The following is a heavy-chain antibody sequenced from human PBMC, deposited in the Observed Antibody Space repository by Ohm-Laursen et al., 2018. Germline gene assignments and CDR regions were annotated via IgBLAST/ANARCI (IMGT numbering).Heavy chain of an antibody. D-gene: IGHD3-10*01. J-gene: IGHJ4*02. CDR3: ARDVSGREQFDY. CDR2: ISSTGITK. V-gene: IGHV3-11*01. Sequence: SLRLSCAASGFTFSDYYMSWIRQAPGQGLEWVLYISSTGITKSYADSVKGRFTISRDNAKSSLYLQMNSLKAGDTAVYYCARDVSGREQFDYWGQGTLVIVSS. CDR1: GFTFSDYY.